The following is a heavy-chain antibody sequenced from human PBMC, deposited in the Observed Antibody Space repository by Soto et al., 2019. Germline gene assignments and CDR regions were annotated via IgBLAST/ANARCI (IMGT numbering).Heavy chain of an antibody. CDR1: GYTFTSYG. J-gene: IGHJ5*02. V-gene: IGHV1-18*01. CDR2: ISAGNGNT. Sequence: ASVKVSCKASGYTFTSYGISWVRQAPGQGLEWMGWISAGNGNTKYSQKFQGRVTMTRDTSASTAYMELSSLRSEDTAVYYCARAWAARTINWFDPWGQGTLVTVSS. CDR3: ARAWAARTINWFDP. D-gene: IGHD1-1*01.